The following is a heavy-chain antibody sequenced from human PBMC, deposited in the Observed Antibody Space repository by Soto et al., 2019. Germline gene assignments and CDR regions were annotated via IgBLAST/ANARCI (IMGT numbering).Heavy chain of an antibody. V-gene: IGHV3-21*01. J-gene: IGHJ4*02. Sequence: GGSLRLSCAASGFTFSSYSMNWVRQAPGKGLEWVSSISSSSSYIYYADSVKGRFTISRDNAKNSLYLQMNSLRAEDTAVYYCARGGESLRFLEWLFSYFDYWGQGTLVTVSS. CDR3: ARGGESLRFLEWLFSYFDY. CDR2: ISSSSSYI. CDR1: GFTFSSYS. D-gene: IGHD3-3*01.